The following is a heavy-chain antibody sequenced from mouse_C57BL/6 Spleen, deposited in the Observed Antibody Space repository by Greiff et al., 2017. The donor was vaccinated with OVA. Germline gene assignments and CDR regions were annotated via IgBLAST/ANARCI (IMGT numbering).Heavy chain of an antibody. CDR3: APFSYYAMDY. Sequence: VKLQESGPELVKPGASVKISCKASGYAFSSSWMNWVKQRPGKGLEWIGRIYPGDGDTNYNGKFKGKATLTADKSSSTAYMQLSSLTSEDSAVYFCAPFSYYAMDYWGQGTSVTVSS. CDR2: IYPGDGDT. CDR1: GYAFSSSW. V-gene: IGHV1-82*01. J-gene: IGHJ4*01.